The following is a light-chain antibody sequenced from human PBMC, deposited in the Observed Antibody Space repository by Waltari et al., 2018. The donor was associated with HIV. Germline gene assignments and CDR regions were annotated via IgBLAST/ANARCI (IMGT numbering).Light chain of an antibody. CDR3: QQYHRSLT. J-gene: IGKJ4*01. V-gene: IGKV3-20*01. CDR1: QTVRYNY. CDR2: GAS. Sequence: EIVLTQSPGTLSLSPGERATLSCRASQTVRYNYLAWYQQKPGQAPRLLIDGASSRATGIPDRFSGSGSGTDFTLTISRLEPEDVAVYYCQQYHRSLTFGGGTKVEIK.